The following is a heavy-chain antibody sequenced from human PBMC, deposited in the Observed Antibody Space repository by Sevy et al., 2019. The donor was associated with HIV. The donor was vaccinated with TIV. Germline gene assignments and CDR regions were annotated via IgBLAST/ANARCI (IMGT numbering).Heavy chain of an antibody. CDR3: TTGTYYYDSKGFDAFDI. D-gene: IGHD3-22*01. V-gene: IGHV3-15*01. CDR2: IKSKTDGGKT. CDR1: GFTFSNAC. J-gene: IGHJ3*02. Sequence: GGSLRLSCAASGFTFSNACMSWVRQAPGKGLEWVGRIKSKTDGGKTDYAEPVKGRVTISRDDSKNKLYLQMNSLKTGDTAVYYCTTGTYYYDSKGFDAFDIWGQGTMVTVSS.